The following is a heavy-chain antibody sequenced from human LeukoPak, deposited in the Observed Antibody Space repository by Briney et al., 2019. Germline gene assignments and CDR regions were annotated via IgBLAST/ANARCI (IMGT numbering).Heavy chain of an antibody. D-gene: IGHD3-10*01. V-gene: IGHV3-21*01. Sequence: GGSLRLSCAASGFTFSSYSMNWVRQAPGKGLEWVSSISSSSSYIYYADSVKGRFTISRDNAKNSLYLQMNSLRAEDTAVYYCAREGPYYYGSGSYLYYYYGMDVWGKGTTVTVSS. CDR3: AREGPYYYGSGSYLYYYYGMDV. J-gene: IGHJ6*04. CDR2: ISSSSSYI. CDR1: GFTFSSYS.